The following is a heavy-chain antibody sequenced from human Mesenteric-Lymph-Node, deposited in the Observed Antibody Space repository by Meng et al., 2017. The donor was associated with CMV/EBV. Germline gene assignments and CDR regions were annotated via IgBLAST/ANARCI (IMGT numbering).Heavy chain of an antibody. Sequence: GESLKISCAASGFTFSSYWMSWVRQAPGKGLEWVANIKQDGSEKYYVDSVKGRFTISRDNAKNSLYLQMNSLRAEDTAVYYCARTSYDFWSGYYGPHYYYGMDVWGQGTTVTVSS. CDR2: IKQDGSEK. D-gene: IGHD3-3*01. CDR3: ARTSYDFWSGYYGPHYYYGMDV. CDR1: GFTFSSYW. J-gene: IGHJ6*02. V-gene: IGHV3-7*01.